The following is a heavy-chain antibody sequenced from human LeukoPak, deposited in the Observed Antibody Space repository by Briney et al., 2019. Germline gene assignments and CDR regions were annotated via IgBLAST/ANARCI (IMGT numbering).Heavy chain of an antibody. V-gene: IGHV1-69*04. CDR2: IIPILGIA. D-gene: IGHD3-10*01. Sequence: GASVKVSCKASGYPFTIYGISWVRQAPGQGLEWMGRIIPILGIANYAQKFQGRVTITADKSTSTAYMELSSLRSEDTAVHYCARDLSAKPRPLYYFDYWGQGTLVTVSS. CDR1: GYPFTIYG. CDR3: ARDLSAKPRPLYYFDY. J-gene: IGHJ4*02.